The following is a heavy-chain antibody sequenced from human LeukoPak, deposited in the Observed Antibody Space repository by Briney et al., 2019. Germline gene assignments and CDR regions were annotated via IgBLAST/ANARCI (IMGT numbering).Heavy chain of an antibody. CDR3: ARPYDSSGYDAFDI. D-gene: IGHD3-22*01. J-gene: IGHJ3*02. CDR2: ISSSGSTI. Sequence: GGSLRLSCAASGFTFSDYYMSWIRQAPGKGLEWVSYISSSGSTIYYADSVKGRFTISRDNAKNSLYLQMNSLRAEDTAVYYCARPYDSSGYDAFDIWGQGTMVTVSS. CDR1: GFTFSDYY. V-gene: IGHV3-11*01.